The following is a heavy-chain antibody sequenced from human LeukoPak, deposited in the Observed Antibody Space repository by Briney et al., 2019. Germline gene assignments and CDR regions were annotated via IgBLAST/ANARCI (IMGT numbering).Heavy chain of an antibody. CDR1: GYTFTNSW. V-gene: IGHV5-51*01. J-gene: IGHJ3*01. Sequence: GESLKISCEASGYTFTNSWIGWVRQVPGKGLEYMGIVYPRNSDTRYSPSFQGQVTISADKSINTAYLQWSSLRASDTAMYYCVRLGLAVADFDAFDVWGQGTAVAVS. CDR2: VYPRNSDT. CDR3: VRLGLAVADFDAFDV. D-gene: IGHD6-19*01.